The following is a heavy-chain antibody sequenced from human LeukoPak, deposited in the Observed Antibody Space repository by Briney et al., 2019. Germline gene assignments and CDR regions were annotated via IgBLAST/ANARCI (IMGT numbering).Heavy chain of an antibody. J-gene: IGHJ6*03. CDR1: GFLFNTYG. Sequence: GGSLRLSCAASGFLFNTYGMHWVRQAPGKGLEWVAFIRYDGSTKYYADSVQGRLTASRDNSKNTVYLQMNGLRVEDTGVYYCAKPLGFYYMDVWGKGTTVTVSS. CDR3: AKPLGFYYMDV. V-gene: IGHV3-30*02. D-gene: IGHD7-27*01. CDR2: IRYDGSTK.